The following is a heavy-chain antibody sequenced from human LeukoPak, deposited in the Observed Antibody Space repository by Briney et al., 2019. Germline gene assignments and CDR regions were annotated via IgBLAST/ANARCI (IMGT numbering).Heavy chain of an antibody. V-gene: IGHV4-39*07. CDR2: IYYNGRT. Sequence: SETLSLTCTVSGASISSSSFYWGWIRQPPGKGLEWIANIYYNGRTYYNPSLKSRVTISEDTSNNQFSLKLSSVTAADTAVYFCVSLGDTAMIKTMFDYWGQGTLVTVSS. CDR1: GASISSSSFY. J-gene: IGHJ4*02. CDR3: VSLGDTAMIKTMFDY. D-gene: IGHD5-18*01.